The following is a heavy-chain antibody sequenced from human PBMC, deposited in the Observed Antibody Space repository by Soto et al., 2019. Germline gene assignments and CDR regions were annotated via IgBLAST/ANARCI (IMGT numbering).Heavy chain of an antibody. V-gene: IGHV4-34*01. Sequence: SLTCAVYGGSFSGYYWSWIRQPPGKGLEWIGEINHSGSTNYNPSLKSRVTISVDTSKNQFSLKLSSVTAADTAVYYCARGKYCSGGSCYLALYYGMDVWGQGTTVTVSS. CDR2: INHSGST. J-gene: IGHJ6*02. CDR1: GGSFSGYY. D-gene: IGHD2-15*01. CDR3: ARGKYCSGGSCYLALYYGMDV.